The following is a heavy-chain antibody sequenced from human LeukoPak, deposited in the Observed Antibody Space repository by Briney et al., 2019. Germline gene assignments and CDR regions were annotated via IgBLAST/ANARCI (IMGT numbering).Heavy chain of an antibody. D-gene: IGHD2-15*01. Sequence: PGGSLRLSCAASGFTFDDYAMHWVRQAPGKGLEWVSLISGDGGSTYYADFVKGRFTISRDNSKNSLYLQMNSLRTEDTALYYCAKARYCSGGSCDTIDYWGQGTLVTVSS. CDR3: AKARYCSGGSCDTIDY. CDR1: GFTFDDYA. CDR2: ISGDGGST. J-gene: IGHJ4*02. V-gene: IGHV3-43*02.